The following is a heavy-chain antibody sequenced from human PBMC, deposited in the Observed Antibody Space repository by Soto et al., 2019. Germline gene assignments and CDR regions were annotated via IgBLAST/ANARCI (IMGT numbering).Heavy chain of an antibody. CDR2: IYYSGST. D-gene: IGHD3-16*01. Sequence: SETLSLTCTVSGGSISSGGYYWSWIRQHPGKGLERIGYIYYSGSTYYNPSLKSRVTISVDTSKNQFSLKLSSVTAADTAVYYCSRRGGSNVRFDSWGQGTLVTVSA. CDR1: GGSISSGGYY. J-gene: IGHJ5*01. V-gene: IGHV4-31*03. CDR3: SRRGGSNVRFDS.